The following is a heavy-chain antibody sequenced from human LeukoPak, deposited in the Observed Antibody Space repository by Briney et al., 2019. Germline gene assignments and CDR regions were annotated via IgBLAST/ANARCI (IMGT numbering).Heavy chain of an antibody. V-gene: IGHV3-74*01. J-gene: IGHJ4*02. Sequence: GGSLRLSCAASGFTFSSYWMHWVRQVPGKGLVWVARINPGGSSITYADSVKGRFTISRDNAKNALYLQMDSLRAEDTGVYYCARSNQADDYWGQGTLVTVSS. CDR2: INPGGSSI. CDR1: GFTFSSYW. D-gene: IGHD1-14*01. CDR3: ARSNQADDY.